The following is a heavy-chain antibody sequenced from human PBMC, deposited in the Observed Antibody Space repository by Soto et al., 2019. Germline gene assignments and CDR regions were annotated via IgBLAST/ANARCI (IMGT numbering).Heavy chain of an antibody. CDR3: AKDIGYCSTTSCFLDY. CDR2: ISGSGSST. J-gene: IGHJ4*02. CDR1: GFTFSTYA. D-gene: IGHD2-2*03. Sequence: PGGSLRLSCAASGFTFSTYAMSWVRQAPGKGLEWVSAISGSGSSTYYADSVKGRFTISRDNSKNTLYLEMNSLRAEDTAVYYCAKDIGYCSTTSCFLDYWGLGTLVTVSS. V-gene: IGHV3-23*01.